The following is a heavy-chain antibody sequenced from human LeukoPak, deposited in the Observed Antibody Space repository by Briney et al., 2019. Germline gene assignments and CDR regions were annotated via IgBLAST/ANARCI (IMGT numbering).Heavy chain of an antibody. J-gene: IGHJ5*02. CDR1: GGSISSHY. CDR3: TXXXXTRSXXRFDP. CDR2: IHTSGGT. Sequence: SETLSLTCSVSGGSISSHYWTWIRQSAGRGLEWIGRIHTSGGTNYNPSLKTRASMSVDTSKSQFSLRLHSVTAADTAVYYCTXXXXTRSXXRFDPWGQGTLVIVS. V-gene: IGHV4-4*07.